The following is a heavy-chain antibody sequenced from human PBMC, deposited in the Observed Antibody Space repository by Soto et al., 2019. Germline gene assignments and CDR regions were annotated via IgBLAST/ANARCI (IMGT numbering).Heavy chain of an antibody. CDR3: AKRISGANWFDP. CDR1: GFTFSSYA. V-gene: IGHV3-23*01. Sequence: PGGSLGLSCAASGFTFSSYAMSWVRQAPGKGLEWVSAISGSGGSTYYADSVKGRFTISRDNSKNTLYLQMNSLRAEDTAVYYCAKRISGANWFDPWGQGTLVTVSS. CDR2: ISGSGGST. D-gene: IGHD1-26*01. J-gene: IGHJ5*02.